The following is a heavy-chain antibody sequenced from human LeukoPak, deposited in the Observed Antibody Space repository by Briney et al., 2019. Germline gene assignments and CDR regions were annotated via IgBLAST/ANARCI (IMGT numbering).Heavy chain of an antibody. J-gene: IGHJ5*02. CDR1: GFTFSSYE. CDR3: ARDKFPITMVRGVNINNWFDP. V-gene: IGHV3-21*01. CDR2: ISSSSSYI. Sequence: GGSLRLSCAASGFTFSSYEMNWVRQAPGKGLEWVSSISSSSSYIYYADSVKGRFTISRDNAKNSLYLQMNSLRAEDTAVYYCARDKFPITMVRGVNINNWFDPWGQGTLVTVSS. D-gene: IGHD3-10*01.